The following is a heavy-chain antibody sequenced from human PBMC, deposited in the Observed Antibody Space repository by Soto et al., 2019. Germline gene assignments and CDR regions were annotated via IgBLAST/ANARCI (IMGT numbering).Heavy chain of an antibody. CDR3: TTVDHSSYYYYYYMVV. J-gene: IGHJ6*03. Sequence: GGSLRLSCAASGYTFSNAWMGWVRQAPGKGQEWVGRIKSKTDGGTTDYAAPVKGRFTISRDDSKNTLYLQMNSLKTEDTAVYYCTTVDHSSYYYYYYMVVWGKGTTVTVSS. D-gene: IGHD2-15*01. V-gene: IGHV3-15*01. CDR1: GYTFSNAW. CDR2: IKSKTDGGTT.